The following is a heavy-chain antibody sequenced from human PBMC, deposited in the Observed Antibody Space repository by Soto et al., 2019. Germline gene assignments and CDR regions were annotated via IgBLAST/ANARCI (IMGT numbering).Heavy chain of an antibody. D-gene: IGHD2-15*01. J-gene: IGHJ3*02. CDR2: IYYSGST. CDR1: GGSFSSYY. Sequence: SXTCTVSGGSFSSYYWSSIRQPAGNRLEWIGYIYYSGSTNYNPSLKSRVTISVDTSKNQFSLKLSSVTAADTAVYYCAREPGYCSGGSCYPDAFDIWGQGTMVTVSS. V-gene: IGHV4-59*01. CDR3: AREPGYCSGGSCYPDAFDI.